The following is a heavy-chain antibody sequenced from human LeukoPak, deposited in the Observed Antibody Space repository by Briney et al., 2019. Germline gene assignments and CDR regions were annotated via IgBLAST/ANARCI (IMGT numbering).Heavy chain of an antibody. V-gene: IGHV3-21*01. D-gene: IGHD2-8*01. Sequence: GGSLRLSCAASGFTFSSYSMNWVRQAPGKGLEWVSSISSSSSYIYYADSVKGRFTISRDNAKNSLNLQMNSLRAEDTAVYYCARDISGVLRTWGQGTLVTVSS. CDR1: GFTFSSYS. J-gene: IGHJ5*02. CDR3: ARDISGVLRT. CDR2: ISSSSSYI.